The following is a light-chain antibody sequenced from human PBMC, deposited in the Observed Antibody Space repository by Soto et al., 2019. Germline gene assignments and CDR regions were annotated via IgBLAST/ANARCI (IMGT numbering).Light chain of an antibody. CDR2: DVS. CDR1: SSDVGGYNY. Sequence: QSALTQPRSVSGSPGQSVTISCTGTSSDVGGYNYVSWYQQHPGKAPKLMIYDVSKRPSGVPDRFSGSKSGNTASLTISGLQAEDEAEYYCCSYAGSYTSAVFGTGTKLTVL. J-gene: IGLJ1*01. V-gene: IGLV2-11*01. CDR3: CSYAGSYTSAV.